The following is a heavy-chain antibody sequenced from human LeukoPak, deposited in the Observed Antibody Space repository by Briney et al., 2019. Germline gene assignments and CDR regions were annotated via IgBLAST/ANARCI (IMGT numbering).Heavy chain of an antibody. CDR2: ISAYNGNT. J-gene: IGHJ4*02. CDR1: GYTFTSYG. CDR3: ARDLINDSSGYRLSYFDY. Sequence: GASVKVSCKASGYTFTSYGISWVRQAPGQGLEWMGWISAYNGNTNYAQKLQGRVSMTTDTSTSTAYMELRSLRSEDTAVYYCARDLINDSSGYRLSYFDYWGQGTLVTVSS. D-gene: IGHD3-22*01. V-gene: IGHV1-18*01.